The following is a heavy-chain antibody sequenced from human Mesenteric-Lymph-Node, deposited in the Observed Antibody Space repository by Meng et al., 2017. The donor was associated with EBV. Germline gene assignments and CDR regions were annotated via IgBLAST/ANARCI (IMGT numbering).Heavy chain of an antibody. J-gene: IGHJ5*02. V-gene: IGHV2-5*02. Sequence: QITLKESGPTLVKPTXTLTLTXTFSGFSLSASGVGVGWIRQPPEKALEWLALIYWDDDKRYSPSLKSRLTITKDTSKNQVVLTMTNMDLVDTATYYCARSNYDILTTFGSYWFDPWGQGTLGTVAS. CDR1: GFSLSASGVG. CDR3: ARSNYDILTTFGSYWFDP. CDR2: IYWDDDK. D-gene: IGHD3-9*01.